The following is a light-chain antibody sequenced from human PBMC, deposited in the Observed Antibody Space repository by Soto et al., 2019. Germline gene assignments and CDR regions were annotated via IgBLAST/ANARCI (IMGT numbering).Light chain of an antibody. CDR1: RSVSSDY. Sequence: EIVLTPSPATLSLSPVERATLSCRASRSVSSDYLAWYQQKPGQAPRLLIHGASNRATGIPDRFSGSGSGTDFSLTISSLEPEDFAVYYCQQRSNWPPEITFGQGTRLEI. V-gene: IGKV3-11*01. J-gene: IGKJ5*01. CDR3: QQRSNWPPEIT. CDR2: GAS.